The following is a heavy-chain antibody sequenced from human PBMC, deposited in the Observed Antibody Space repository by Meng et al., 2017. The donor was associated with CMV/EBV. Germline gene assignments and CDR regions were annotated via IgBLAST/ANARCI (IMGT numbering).Heavy chain of an antibody. CDR3: ARGRYCSSTSCYGMDV. V-gene: IGHV4-34*01. CDR2: INHSGST. J-gene: IGHJ6*02. D-gene: IGHD2-2*01. CDR1: GGSSSGYY. Sequence: SETLSLTCAVYGGSSSGYYWSWIRQPPGKGLEWIGEINHSGSTNYNPSLKSRVTISVDTSKNQFSLKLSSVTAADTAVYYCARGRYCSSTSCYGMDVWGQGTTVTVSS.